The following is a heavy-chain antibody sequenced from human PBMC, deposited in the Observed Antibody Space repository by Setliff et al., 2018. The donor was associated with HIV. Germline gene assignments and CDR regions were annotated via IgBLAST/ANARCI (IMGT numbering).Heavy chain of an antibody. V-gene: IGHV3-7*03. Sequence: GGSLRLSCVASGLTFNRYWMRWVRQVPGKGLEWVSNTKYDGRESYYVASGKGRFFISRDNAKNSVYLQMNSLRAEGTAVYHCVRTGGSPDEGGYMDVWGTGTTVTVS. CDR3: VRTGGSPDEGGYMDV. D-gene: IGHD2-8*02. CDR1: GLTFNRYW. J-gene: IGHJ6*04. CDR2: TKYDGRES.